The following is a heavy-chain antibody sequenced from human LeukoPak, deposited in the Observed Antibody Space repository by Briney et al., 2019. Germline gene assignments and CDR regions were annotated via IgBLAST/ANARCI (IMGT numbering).Heavy chain of an antibody. CDR3: ARLEYYYVSGNYYKLFDY. V-gene: IGHV3-48*02. CDR1: GFTFSSYN. Sequence: GGSLRLSCAASGFTFSSYNMNWVRQAPGKGLEWVSDISSSGSTIYFADSAKGRFTISRDNAKNSLYLQMNSLRDEDTAVYYCARLEYYYVSGNYYKLFDYWGQGTLVTVCS. J-gene: IGHJ4*02. CDR2: ISSSGSTI. D-gene: IGHD3-10*01.